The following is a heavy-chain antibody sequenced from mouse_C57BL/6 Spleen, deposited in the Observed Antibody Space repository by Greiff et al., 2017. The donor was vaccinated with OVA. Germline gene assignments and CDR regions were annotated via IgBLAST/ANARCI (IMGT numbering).Heavy chain of an antibody. CDR3: ARQANYYGRIDY. V-gene: IGHV1-50*01. CDR1: GYTFTSYW. Sequence: QVQLKQPGAELVKPGASVKLSCKASGYTFTSYWMPWVKQRPGQGLEWIGEIDPSDSYTNYNQKFKGKATLTVDTSSSTAYMQLSSLTSEDSAVYYWARQANYYGRIDYWGQGTTLTVSS. D-gene: IGHD1-1*01. J-gene: IGHJ2*01. CDR2: IDPSDSYT.